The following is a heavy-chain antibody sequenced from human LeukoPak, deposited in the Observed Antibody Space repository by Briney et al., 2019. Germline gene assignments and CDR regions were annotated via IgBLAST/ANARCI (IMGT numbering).Heavy chain of an antibody. CDR2: IYHSGST. J-gene: IGHJ4*02. CDR3: ARSGIAAAEPGIFDY. V-gene: IGHV4-30-2*01. Sequence: SETLSLTYTVSGGSISSGGYYWNWIRQPPGKGLEWIGYIYHSGSTYYNPSLKSRVTISVDRSKNQFSLKLSSVTAADTAVYYCARSGIAAAEPGIFDYWGQGTLVTVSS. CDR1: GGSISSGGYY. D-gene: IGHD6-13*01.